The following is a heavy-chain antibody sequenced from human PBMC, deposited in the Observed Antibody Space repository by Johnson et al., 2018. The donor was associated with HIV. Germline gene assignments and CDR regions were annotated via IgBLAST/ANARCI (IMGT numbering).Heavy chain of an antibody. CDR1: GFTVSSNY. Sequence: VQLVESGGGLIQPGGSLRLSCAASGFTVSSNYMSWVRQAPGKGLEWVSVFFSGGTTYYADSVKGRFTISRDNSKNSLYLQMNSLRAEDPAVYYCARDGGSPTLVWDDAFDIWGQGTMVTVYS. J-gene: IGHJ3*02. D-gene: IGHD2-15*01. CDR2: FFSGGTT. CDR3: ARDGGSPTLVWDDAFDI. V-gene: IGHV3-53*01.